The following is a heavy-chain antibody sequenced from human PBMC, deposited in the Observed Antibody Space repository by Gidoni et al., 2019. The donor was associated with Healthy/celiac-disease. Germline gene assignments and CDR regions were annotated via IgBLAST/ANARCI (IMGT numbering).Heavy chain of an antibody. D-gene: IGHD6-19*01. Sequence: QVPLVQSGAEVKTPWSSVKVSCHASGVTFSSYAISWVRQAPGQGLEWMGGIIPIFGTANYAQKFEGRVTITADESTSTAYMELSSLRSEDTAVYYCAREGYSSGGPSTWGQGTLVTVSS. CDR2: IIPIFGTA. V-gene: IGHV1-69*01. CDR3: AREGYSSGGPST. CDR1: GVTFSSYA. J-gene: IGHJ5*02.